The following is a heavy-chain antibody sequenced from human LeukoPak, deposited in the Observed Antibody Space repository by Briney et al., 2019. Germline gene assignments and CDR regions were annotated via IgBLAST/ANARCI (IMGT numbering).Heavy chain of an antibody. CDR3: ARIPAGYSGYELDY. V-gene: IGHV1-18*01. J-gene: IGHJ4*02. CDR2: ISAYNGNT. CDR1: GYTFTSYG. Sequence: ASVKVSCKASGYTFTSYGISWVRQAPGQGLEWMGWISAYNGNTNYAQKLQGRVTMTTDTSTSTSYMELRSLRSDDTAVYYCARIPAGYSGYELDYWGQGTLVTVSS. D-gene: IGHD5-12*01.